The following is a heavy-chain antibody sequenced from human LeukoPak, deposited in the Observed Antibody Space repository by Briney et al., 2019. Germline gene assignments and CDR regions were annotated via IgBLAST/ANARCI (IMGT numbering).Heavy chain of an antibody. D-gene: IGHD2-15*01. CDR1: GFTFSSYG. J-gene: IGHJ6*03. Sequence: GGSLRLSCAASGFTFSSYGMYWVRQAPGKGLEWVAFTRYDGSNKYYADSVKGRFTISRDNSKNTLYLKMYSLRAEDTAVYHCAKGHGWWASSYYYYMDVWGKGTTVTISS. V-gene: IGHV3-30*02. CDR3: AKGHGWWASSYYYYMDV. CDR2: TRYDGSNK.